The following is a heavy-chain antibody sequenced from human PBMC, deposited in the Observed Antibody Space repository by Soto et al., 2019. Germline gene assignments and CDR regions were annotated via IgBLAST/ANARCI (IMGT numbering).Heavy chain of an antibody. D-gene: IGHD3-9*01. CDR1: GFTFSEYS. CDR2: ISSDGDIT. CDR3: VKVSTFYDILTGYYFLYCFDA. Sequence: PGGCLRLSCRAAGFTFSEYSMQWVRQAPGKGLQYVSTISSDGDITYYADSVKGRFTISRDNSKNTLYLQMNSLRPEDTAVYYCVKVSTFYDILTGYYFLYCFDAWGQGTLVPVSS. V-gene: IGHV3-64D*06. J-gene: IGHJ5*01.